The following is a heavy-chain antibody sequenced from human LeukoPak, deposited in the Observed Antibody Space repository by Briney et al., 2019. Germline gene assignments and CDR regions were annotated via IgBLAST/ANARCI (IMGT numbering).Heavy chain of an antibody. V-gene: IGHV3-7*01. Sequence: PGGSLRLSCAASGFRFSRYWMSWVRQAPGKGLEWVANIKVDGSEKDYVDSVKGRFTISRDNAKNSLYLQMNSLRAEDTAVYYCARDDEAAGDYWGQGTLVIVSS. CDR2: IKVDGSEK. CDR3: ARDDEAAGDY. CDR1: GFRFSRYW. D-gene: IGHD6-13*01. J-gene: IGHJ4*02.